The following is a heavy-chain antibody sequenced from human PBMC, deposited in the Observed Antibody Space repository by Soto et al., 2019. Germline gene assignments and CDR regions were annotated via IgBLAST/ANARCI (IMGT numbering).Heavy chain of an antibody. D-gene: IGHD2-2*01. CDR1: AFTFSNYT. Sequence: PGGSLRLSCVASAFTFSNYTLSWVRQTPGEGLECISSISITGGTTFYADSVKGRFTMSSDNSKNTLFLQMNNLRAEDTALYYCARGYCRGTSCYAPFDYWGQGTPVTVSS. CDR2: ISITGGTT. J-gene: IGHJ4*02. CDR3: ARGYCRGTSCYAPFDY. V-gene: IGHV3-23*01.